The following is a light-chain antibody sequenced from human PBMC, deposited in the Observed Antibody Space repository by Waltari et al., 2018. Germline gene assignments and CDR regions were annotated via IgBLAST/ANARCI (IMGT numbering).Light chain of an antibody. CDR3: QQTSSFPRT. V-gene: IGKV1-12*01. J-gene: IGKJ1*01. Sequence: DILMTQSPSSVSASVGDSITITCRASQGIANWIAWYQQKPGKAPQILSYAAATLQRGVPSRFSGSGSGTDFTLTISRLQPEDFATYFCQQTSSFPRTFGQGTKVEIK. CDR2: AAA. CDR1: QGIANW.